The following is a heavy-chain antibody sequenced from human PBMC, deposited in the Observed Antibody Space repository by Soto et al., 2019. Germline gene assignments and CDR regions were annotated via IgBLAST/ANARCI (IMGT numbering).Heavy chain of an antibody. V-gene: IGHV3-23*01. D-gene: IGHD3-3*01. CDR2: ISGSDGKT. CDR3: ARWSYLDY. Sequence: PGGSLRLSCAASGFSFGSYDLSWVRQAPGKGLEWVSTISGSDGKTFYADSVKGRFSISRDTSQSTLYLQMNSLRADDTAMYYCARWSYLDYWGQGIRVTVSS. CDR1: GFSFGSYD. J-gene: IGHJ4*02.